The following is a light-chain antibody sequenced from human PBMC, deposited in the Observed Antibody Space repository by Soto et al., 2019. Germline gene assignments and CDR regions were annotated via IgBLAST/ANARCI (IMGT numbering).Light chain of an antibody. Sequence: EIVLTQSPATLSLSPGQRATLSCRASQSVGSYLAWYQQKPGQAPRLLIYDASNRATGIPDRCSGSGSGTDFTLTISSLEPEDFAVYYCHQRSNWPRTFGQGTKLEIK. CDR2: DAS. CDR3: HQRSNWPRT. CDR1: QSVGSY. V-gene: IGKV3-11*01. J-gene: IGKJ2*01.